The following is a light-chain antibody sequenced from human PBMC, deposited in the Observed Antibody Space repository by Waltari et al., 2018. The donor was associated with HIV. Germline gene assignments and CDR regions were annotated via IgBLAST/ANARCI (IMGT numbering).Light chain of an antibody. CDR3: QSYDSSLSGVV. CDR1: SSNIGAGYD. Sequence: QSVLTQPPSVSGAPGPRVTISCTGGSSNIGAGYDVHWYQHLPGTAPKLLIYGNTNRPSGVPDRFSGSKSGTSASLAITGLQAEDESDYYCQSYDSSLSGVVFGGGTKLTVL. J-gene: IGLJ2*01. CDR2: GNT. V-gene: IGLV1-40*01.